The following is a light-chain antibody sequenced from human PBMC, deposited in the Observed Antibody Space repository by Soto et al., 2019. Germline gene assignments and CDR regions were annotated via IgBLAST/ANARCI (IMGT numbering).Light chain of an antibody. CDR3: QQYDILLT. J-gene: IGKJ4*01. CDR2: DAS. V-gene: IGKV1-33*01. Sequence: DIQMTQSPSSLSASVGDRVTITCQASQDITTFLNWYQEKPGKAPRLLIYDASKLEAGVPSRFSGSGSGTDFTFTISSLQPEDFATHYCQQYDILLTFGGGTKVEI. CDR1: QDITTF.